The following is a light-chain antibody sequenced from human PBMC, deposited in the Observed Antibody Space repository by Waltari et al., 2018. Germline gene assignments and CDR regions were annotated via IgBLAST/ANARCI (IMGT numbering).Light chain of an antibody. CDR1: QSVGNY. V-gene: IGKV3-11*01. CDR3: QQRSNWPLT. CDR2: DAS. J-gene: IGKJ4*01. Sequence: EIVLTQSPATLSLSPGERATLSCRATQSVGNYLGWYQQKPGQAPRLLIDDASNRATGIPARFSGSGSGTDFTLTINSLEPEDFAVYYCQQRSNWPLTFGGGTKVEIK.